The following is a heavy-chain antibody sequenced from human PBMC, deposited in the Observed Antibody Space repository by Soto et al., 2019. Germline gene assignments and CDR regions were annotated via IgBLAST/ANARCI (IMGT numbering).Heavy chain of an antibody. D-gene: IGHD2-8*01. CDR1: AFSLSTNGVG. J-gene: IGHJ4*02. Sequence: SGPTLVNPTQTLTLTCTFSAFSLSTNGVGVGWIRQPPGKPLEWLAVIYWNEDKRYSRSLKSRLSITKDTSKNQVVLTMTTVDPVDTATYYCVHTVMVHTITGGHYFGYWGPGIPVTVSS. CDR3: VHTVMVHTITGGHYFGY. V-gene: IGHV2-5*01. CDR2: IYWNEDK.